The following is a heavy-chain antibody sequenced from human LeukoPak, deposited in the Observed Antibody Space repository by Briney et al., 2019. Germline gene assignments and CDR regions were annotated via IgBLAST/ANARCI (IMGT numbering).Heavy chain of an antibody. J-gene: IGHJ4*02. CDR2: INPILGIA. Sequence: SVKVSCKASGGTFSSYAISWVRQAPGQGLEWMGRINPILGIANYAQKFQGRVTITADKSTSTAYMELSSLRSEDTAVYYCARDRLGDCGGDCGFDYWGQGTLVTVSS. CDR3: ARDRLGDCGGDCGFDY. D-gene: IGHD2-21*01. CDR1: GGTFSSYA. V-gene: IGHV1-69*04.